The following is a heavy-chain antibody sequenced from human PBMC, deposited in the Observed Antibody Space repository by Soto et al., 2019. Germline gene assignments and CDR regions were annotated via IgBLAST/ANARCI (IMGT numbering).Heavy chain of an antibody. D-gene: IGHD2-15*01. V-gene: IGHV1-46*03. J-gene: IGHJ6*03. CDR1: GYTFTSYY. CDR3: ARGDVVVVAAPPYYYMDV. Sequence: GASVKVSCKASGYTFTSYYMHWVRQAPGQGLEWMGIINPSGGSTSYAQKFQGRVTMTRDTSTSTVYMELSSLRSEDTAVYYCARGDVVVVAAPPYYYMDVWGKGTTVTVSS. CDR2: INPSGGST.